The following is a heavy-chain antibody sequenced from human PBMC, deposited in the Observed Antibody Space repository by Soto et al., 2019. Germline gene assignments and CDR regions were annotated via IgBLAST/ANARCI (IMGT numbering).Heavy chain of an antibody. CDR1: GFTFSSYG. Sequence: QVQLVESGGGVVQPGRSLRLSCAASGFTFSSYGMHWVRQAPGKGLEWVAVIWYDGSNKYYADSVKGRFTISRDNSKNTLYLQMNSLRAEDTAVYYCARDYRGYCSSTSCYSFDYWGQGTLVTVSS. V-gene: IGHV3-33*01. CDR3: ARDYRGYCSSTSCYSFDY. D-gene: IGHD2-2*02. J-gene: IGHJ4*02. CDR2: IWYDGSNK.